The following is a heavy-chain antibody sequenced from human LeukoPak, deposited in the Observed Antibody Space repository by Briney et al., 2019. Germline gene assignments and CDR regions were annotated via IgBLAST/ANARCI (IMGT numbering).Heavy chain of an antibody. V-gene: IGHV4-59*01. Sequence: PSETLSLTCTVSGGSICSYYWGWIRQPPGRELEWIGYIYYSGSTNYNPSLKSRVTISVDTSKNQFSLKLSSVTAADTAVYYCASHLYSSSCLDYWGQGTLVTVSS. CDR3: ASHLYSSSCLDY. J-gene: IGHJ4*02. CDR2: IYYSGST. D-gene: IGHD6-13*01. CDR1: GGSICSYY.